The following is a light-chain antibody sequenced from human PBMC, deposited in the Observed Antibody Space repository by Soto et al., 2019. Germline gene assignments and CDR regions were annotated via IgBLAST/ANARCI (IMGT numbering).Light chain of an antibody. CDR2: GAS. CDR1: QSVSSN. J-gene: IGKJ1*01. Sequence: EIVMPQSPATLSVSPGERATLSCRASQSVSSNLAWYQQKPGQAPRLLIYGASTRATGIPARFSGSGSGTEFTLTISRLQSEDFAVYYCQQYNNWGTFGQGTKVEIK. V-gene: IGKV3-15*01. CDR3: QQYNNWGT.